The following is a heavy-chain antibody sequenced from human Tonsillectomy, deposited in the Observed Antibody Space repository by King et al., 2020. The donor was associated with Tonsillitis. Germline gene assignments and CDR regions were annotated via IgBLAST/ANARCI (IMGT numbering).Heavy chain of an antibody. V-gene: IGHV4-39*01. CDR3: ARHYDSSGYYSDYFDY. CDR1: GGSISSSSYY. Sequence: QLQESGPGLVKPSETLSLTCTVSGGSISSSSYYWGWIRQPPGKGLEWIGSIYYSGSTYYNPSLKSRVTISVDTSKNQFSLKLSSVTAADTAVYYRARHYDSSGYYSDYFDYWGQGTLVTVSS. J-gene: IGHJ4*02. CDR2: IYYSGST. D-gene: IGHD3-22*01.